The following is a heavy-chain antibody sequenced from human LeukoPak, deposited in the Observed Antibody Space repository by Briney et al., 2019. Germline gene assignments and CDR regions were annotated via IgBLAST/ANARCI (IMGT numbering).Heavy chain of an antibody. V-gene: IGHV3-74*01. CDR2: INSDGSST. CDR3: ARGVGHCSSTSCYWWFDP. CDR1: GFTFSSYW. Sequence: GGSLRLSCAASGFTFSSYWMHWVRQAPGKRLVLVSRINSDGSSTSYADSVKGRFTISRDNAKNTLYLQMNSLRAEDTAVYYCARGVGHCSSTSCYWWFDPWGQGTLVTVSS. D-gene: IGHD2-2*01. J-gene: IGHJ5*02.